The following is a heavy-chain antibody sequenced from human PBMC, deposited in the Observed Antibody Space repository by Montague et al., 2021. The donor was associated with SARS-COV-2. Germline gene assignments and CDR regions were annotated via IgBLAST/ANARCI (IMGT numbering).Heavy chain of an antibody. J-gene: IGHJ4*02. Sequence: SDTLSLTCNVSGDSITNTRYFWGWIRQPPGKALEWIGSIYHNGKTYYNPSLERRALLSIDTSKNQFSLRLSSVIASDTAVYYCAVELNYFSDYWGQGFLVSVSS. D-gene: IGHD1-7*01. V-gene: IGHV4-39*01. CDR1: GDSITNTRYF. CDR3: AVELNYFSDY. CDR2: IYHNGKT.